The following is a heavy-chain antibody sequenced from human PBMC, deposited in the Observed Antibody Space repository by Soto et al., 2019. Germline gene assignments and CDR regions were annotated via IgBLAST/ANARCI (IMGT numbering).Heavy chain of an antibody. CDR1: GYTFTSYD. J-gene: IGHJ5*01. Sequence: ASVKVSCKASGYTFTSYDINWVRQATGQGLEWMGWMNHNSGNTGYAQKFQGRVTMTRNTSKSTAYMEMSSLRSEDTAVYYCARGQNRGCDYNWFDPWGQGTLVTVSS. V-gene: IGHV1-8*01. CDR3: ARGQNRGCDYNWFDP. D-gene: IGHD5-12*01. CDR2: MNHNSGNT.